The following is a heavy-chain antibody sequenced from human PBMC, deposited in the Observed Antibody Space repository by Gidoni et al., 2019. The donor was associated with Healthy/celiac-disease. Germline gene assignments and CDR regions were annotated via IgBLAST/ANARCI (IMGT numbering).Heavy chain of an antibody. V-gene: IGHV1-46*01. D-gene: IGHD1-26*01. CDR3: ARDVDSGSYQGAFDI. CDR1: GYTFTRYY. CDR2: INPSGGST. J-gene: IGHJ3*02. Sequence: QVQLVQSGAEVKKPGASVKVSCKASGYTFTRYYMHWVRQAHGQGLEWMGIINPSGGSTSYAQKFQGRATMTRDTSTSTVYMELSSLRSEDTAVYYCARDVDSGSYQGAFDIWGQGTMVTVSS.